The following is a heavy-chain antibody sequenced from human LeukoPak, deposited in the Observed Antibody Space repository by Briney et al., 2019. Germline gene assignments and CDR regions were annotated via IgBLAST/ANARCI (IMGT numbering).Heavy chain of an antibody. Sequence: PGGSLRLSCAASGFTFSSYGMHWVRQAPGKGLEWVAVIWYDGSNKYYADSVKGRFTISRDNSKNTLYLQMNSLRAEDTAVYYCTTIQLWSKEYYFDYWGQGTLVTVSS. CDR3: TTIQLWSKEYYFDY. CDR1: GFTFSSYG. J-gene: IGHJ4*02. CDR2: IWYDGSNK. V-gene: IGHV3-33*01. D-gene: IGHD5-18*01.